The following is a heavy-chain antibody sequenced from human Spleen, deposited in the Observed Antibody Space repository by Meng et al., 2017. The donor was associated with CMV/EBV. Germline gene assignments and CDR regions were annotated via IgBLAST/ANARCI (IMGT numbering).Heavy chain of an antibody. J-gene: IGHJ6*02. CDR2: IWYDGSNK. D-gene: IGHD3-3*01. Sequence: GGSLRLSCAASGFTFSSYGMHWVRQAPGKGLEWVAVIWYDGSNKYYADSVKGRFTISRDNSKNTLYLQMNSLRAEDTAVYYCAKGPIFGVVISSLGYYYGMDVWGQGTTVTVSS. CDR1: GFTFSSYG. V-gene: IGHV3-33*06. CDR3: AKGPIFGVVISSLGYYYGMDV.